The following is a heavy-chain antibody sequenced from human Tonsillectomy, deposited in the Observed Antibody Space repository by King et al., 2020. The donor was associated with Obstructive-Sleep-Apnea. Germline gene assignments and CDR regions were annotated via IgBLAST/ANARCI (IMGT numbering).Heavy chain of an antibody. CDR2: ASYSGAT. Sequence: QLQESGPGLVKPSETLSLTCTVSGGSISTSSDYWAWIRQPPGKGLGWIGRASYSGATHYNPSLESRFTISVDTSKNQFSLKLNSVTAADTAVYYCARGQGGYWGQGTLVTVSS. CDR1: GGSISTSSDY. V-gene: IGHV4-39*07. J-gene: IGHJ4*02. CDR3: ARGQGGY.